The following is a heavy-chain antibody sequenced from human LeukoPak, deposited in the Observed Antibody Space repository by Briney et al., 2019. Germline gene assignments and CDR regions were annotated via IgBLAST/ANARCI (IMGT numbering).Heavy chain of an antibody. J-gene: IGHJ5*02. Sequence: SETLSLTCTVSGGSISSGSYYWSWIRQPAGKGLEWIGRICTSGSTNYIPSLKSRVTISVDTSKNQFSLKLSSVTAADTAVYYCARLIITIFGVVSSQNWFDPWGQGTLVTVS. CDR1: GGSISSGSYY. D-gene: IGHD3-3*01. V-gene: IGHV4-61*02. CDR2: ICTSGST. CDR3: ARLIITIFGVVSSQNWFDP.